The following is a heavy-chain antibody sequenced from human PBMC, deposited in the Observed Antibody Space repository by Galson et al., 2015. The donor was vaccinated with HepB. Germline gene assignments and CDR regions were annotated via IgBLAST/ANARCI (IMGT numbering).Heavy chain of an antibody. J-gene: IGHJ6*03. CDR3: ARDGNYYYDSSGYYPEYYYYYMDV. D-gene: IGHD3-22*01. Sequence: SLRLSCAASGFTFSSYGMHWVRQAPGKGLEWVAVIWYDGSNKYYADSVKGRFTISRDNSKNTLYLQMNSLRAEDTAVYYCARDGNYYYDSSGYYPEYYYYYMDVWGKGTTVTVSS. CDR1: GFTFSSYG. V-gene: IGHV3-33*01. CDR2: IWYDGSNK.